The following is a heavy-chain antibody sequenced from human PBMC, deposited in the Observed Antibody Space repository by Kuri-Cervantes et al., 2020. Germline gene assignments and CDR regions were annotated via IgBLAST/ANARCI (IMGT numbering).Heavy chain of an antibody. J-gene: IGHJ4*02. Sequence: SLKISCAASGFTFDDYAMHWVRQAPGKGLEWVSGISWNSGSIGYADSVKGRFTISRDNAKNSLYLQMNSLRAEDTALYYCAKDIGAAGHHGNDYWGQGTLVTVSS. D-gene: IGHD6-13*01. V-gene: IGHV3-9*01. CDR2: ISWNSGSI. CDR3: AKDIGAAGHHGNDY. CDR1: GFTFDDYA.